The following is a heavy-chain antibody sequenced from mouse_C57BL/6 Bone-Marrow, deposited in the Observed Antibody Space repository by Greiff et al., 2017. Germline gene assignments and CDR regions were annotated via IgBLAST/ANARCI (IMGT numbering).Heavy chain of an antibody. CDR2: ISSGGDYI. D-gene: IGHD1-1*01. CDR3: TRGGDYYGSSSPGVDV. V-gene: IGHV5-9-1*02. Sequence: EVQGVESGEGLVKPGGSLKLSCAASGFTFSSYAMSWVRQTPEKRLEWVAYISSGGDYIYYADTVKGRFTITRDNARITLYLQMSSLKSEDTAMYDCTRGGDYYGSSSPGVDVWGTGTTVTVSS. CDR1: GFTFSSYA. J-gene: IGHJ1*03.